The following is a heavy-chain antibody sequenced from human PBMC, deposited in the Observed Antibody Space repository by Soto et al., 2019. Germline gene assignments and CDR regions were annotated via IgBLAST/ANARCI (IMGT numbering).Heavy chain of an antibody. CDR1: GGTLTSYT. V-gene: IGHV1-69*02. J-gene: IGHJ6*03. CDR2: IVPILGVA. Sequence: QVQLVQSGAEVKKPGSSVKVSCEASGGTLTSYTISWVRQAPGQGLEWMGRIVPILGVATYAQGFQGRVTFIADTSSTTTTYMELNSLRSEDTAVYYCASIGGYYYHMDVWGKGTTVTVSS. D-gene: IGHD3-16*01. CDR3: ASIGGYYYHMDV.